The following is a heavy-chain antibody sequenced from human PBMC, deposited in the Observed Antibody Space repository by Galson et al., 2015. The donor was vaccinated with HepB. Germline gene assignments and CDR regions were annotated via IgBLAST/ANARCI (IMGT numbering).Heavy chain of an antibody. V-gene: IGHV3-21*01. Sequence: SLRLSCAASGFTFSSYSMNWVRQAPGKGLEWVSSISSSSSYIYYADSVKGRFTISRDNAKNSLYLQMNSLRAEDTAVYYCAPPPGCSGGSCYDWFDPWGQGTLVTVSS. CDR3: APPPGCSGGSCYDWFDP. D-gene: IGHD2-15*01. CDR1: GFTFSSYS. J-gene: IGHJ5*02. CDR2: ISSSSSYI.